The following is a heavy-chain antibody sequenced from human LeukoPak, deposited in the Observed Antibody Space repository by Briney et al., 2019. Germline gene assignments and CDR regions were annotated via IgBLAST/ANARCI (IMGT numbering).Heavy chain of an antibody. CDR2: INPGDSDT. Sequence: GESLKISCKVSGYTFISYWIGWVRQMPGRGLEWMGIINPGDSDTRYGPSFQGQVTISVDKSISTAYLQWSSLKASDTAMYYCARGEVYFDYWGQGTLVTVSS. V-gene: IGHV5-51*01. CDR1: GYTFISYW. CDR3: ARGEVYFDY. J-gene: IGHJ4*02.